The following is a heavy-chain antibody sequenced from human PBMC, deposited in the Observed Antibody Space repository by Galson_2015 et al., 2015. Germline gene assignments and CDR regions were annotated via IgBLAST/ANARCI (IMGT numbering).Heavy chain of an antibody. CDR1: GLSLTTRGLC. CDR3: ARVFVAGYRRGGYYFDY. Sequence: PALVTPTQTLTLTCTFSGLSLTTRGLCVGWIRQPPGKPPEGLALIDWDGGEYYRTSLKTRLTISKGTSKNRVVLTVTNMDPVDTATYYCARVFVAGYRRGGYYFDYWGQGTLVTVSS. V-gene: IGHV2-70*01. J-gene: IGHJ4*02. D-gene: IGHD6-19*01. CDR2: IDWDGGE.